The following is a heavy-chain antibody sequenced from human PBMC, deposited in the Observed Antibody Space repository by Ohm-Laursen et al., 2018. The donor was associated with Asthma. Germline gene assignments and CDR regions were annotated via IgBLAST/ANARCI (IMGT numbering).Heavy chain of an antibody. J-gene: IGHJ6*02. CDR3: ARVTAARPHYYYYGMDV. Sequence: ATVKISCKASGYTFTSYGISWVRQAPGQGLEWMGWISAYNGNTNYAQKLQGRVTMTTDTSTSTAYMELRSLRSDDTAVYYCARVTAARPHYYYYGMDVWGQGTTVTVSS. D-gene: IGHD6-6*01. V-gene: IGHV1-18*01. CDR2: ISAYNGNT. CDR1: GYTFTSYG.